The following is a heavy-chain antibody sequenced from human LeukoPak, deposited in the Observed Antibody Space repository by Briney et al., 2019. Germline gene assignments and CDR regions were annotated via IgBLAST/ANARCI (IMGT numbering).Heavy chain of an antibody. V-gene: IGHV3-48*04. D-gene: IGHD3-22*01. CDR1: GFTFSSYS. CDR2: ISSSSSTI. Sequence: PGGSLRLSCAASGFTFSSYSMNWVRQAPGKGLEWVSYISSSSSTIYYADSVKGRFTISRDNAKNSLYLQMNSLRAEDTAVYYCARAPSIDYYDSSGYSTFQHWGQGTLVTVSS. CDR3: ARAPSIDYYDSSGYSTFQH. J-gene: IGHJ1*01.